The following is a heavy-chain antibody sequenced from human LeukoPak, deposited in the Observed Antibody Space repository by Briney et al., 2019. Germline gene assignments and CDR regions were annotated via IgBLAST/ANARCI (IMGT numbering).Heavy chain of an antibody. CDR3: AKDFGIVASRGAFDI. CDR2: ISYDGSNK. J-gene: IGHJ3*02. CDR1: GFTFSSYG. D-gene: IGHD1-26*01. V-gene: IGHV3-30*18. Sequence: GGSLRLSCAASGFTFSSYGMHWVRQAPGKGLEWVAVISYDGSNKYYADSVKGRFTISRDNSKNTLYLQMNSLRAEDTAVYYCAKDFGIVASRGAFDIWGQGTMVTVSS.